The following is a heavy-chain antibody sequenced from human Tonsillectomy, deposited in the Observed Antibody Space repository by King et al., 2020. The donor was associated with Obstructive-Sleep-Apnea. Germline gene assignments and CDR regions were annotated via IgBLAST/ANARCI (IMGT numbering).Heavy chain of an antibody. D-gene: IGHD3-9*01. V-gene: IGHV4-34*01. J-gene: IGHJ4*02. CDR3: ARGRYFDSGSYDPPDF. Sequence: VQLQQWGAGLLKPSETLSLTCAVYGGSFRGYYWSWIRQSPGKGLEWIGEINHSGSTSCNPSLKSRVTISVDTSKNQISLKLSSVTAAETAVYYCARGRYFDSGSYDPPDFWGQGTLVTVTS. CDR1: GGSFRGYY. CDR2: INHSGST.